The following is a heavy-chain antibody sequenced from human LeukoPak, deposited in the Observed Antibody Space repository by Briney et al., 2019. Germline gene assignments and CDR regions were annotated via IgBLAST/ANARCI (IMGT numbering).Heavy chain of an antibody. CDR1: GGSISSYY. V-gene: IGHV4-4*07. D-gene: IGHD3-22*01. CDR2: VYTSGST. CDR3: ARDEDSIFDY. J-gene: IGHJ4*02. Sequence: SXTLSLTCTVSGGSISSYYWSWIRQPAGKGLEWIGRVYTSGSTNYNPSLKSRVTMSVDTSKNQFSLKLISVTAADTAVYYCARDEDSIFDYWGQGTLVTVSS.